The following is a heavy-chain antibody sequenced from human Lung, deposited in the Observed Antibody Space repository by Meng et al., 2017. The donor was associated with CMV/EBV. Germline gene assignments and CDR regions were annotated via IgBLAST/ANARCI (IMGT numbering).Heavy chain of an antibody. CDR1: GYTFTTYD. CDR3: ARTRIEVEPDGTKIKYYNYGMDV. CDR2: MNPNSGNT. J-gene: IGHJ6*02. Sequence: ASXXVSXKASGYTFTTYDINWVRQATGQGLEWMGWMNPNSGNTGYAQKFQGRVTMTRVTSISTAYMELSSLTSDDTAVYYCARTRIEVEPDGTKIKYYNYGMDVXGQAXTVTVSS. V-gene: IGHV1-8*01. D-gene: IGHD2-15*01.